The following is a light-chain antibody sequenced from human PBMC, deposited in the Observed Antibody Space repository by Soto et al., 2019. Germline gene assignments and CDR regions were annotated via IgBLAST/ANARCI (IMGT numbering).Light chain of an antibody. Sequence: DIQMTQSPSSVSASVGDRVTITCRASQDISNYLAWYQQKPGKAPNLLIYTASSLQSGVPSKFSGSGSGTDFTRTISSLQPEDVATYYCQQTNSVPLTFGGGTKVEIK. J-gene: IGKJ4*01. CDR3: QQTNSVPLT. CDR2: TAS. CDR1: QDISNY. V-gene: IGKV1-12*01.